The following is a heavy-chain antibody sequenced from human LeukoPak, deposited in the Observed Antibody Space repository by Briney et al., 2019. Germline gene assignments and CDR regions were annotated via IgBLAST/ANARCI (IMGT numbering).Heavy chain of an antibody. Sequence: GGSLRLSCAASGFTFSNAWMSWVRQAPGKGLEWVGRIKSKTGSGTTDYAAPVKGRFTISRDDSKNTLYLQMNSLKTEDTAVYYCTTAPAQSDYWGQGSLVTVSS. CDR3: TTAPAQSDY. D-gene: IGHD2-2*01. CDR1: GFTFSNAW. J-gene: IGHJ4*02. CDR2: IKSKTGSGTT. V-gene: IGHV3-15*01.